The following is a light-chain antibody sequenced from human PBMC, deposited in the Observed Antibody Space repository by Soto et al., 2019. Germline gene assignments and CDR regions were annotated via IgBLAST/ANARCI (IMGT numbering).Light chain of an antibody. CDR2: GAS. J-gene: IGKJ3*01. CDR1: QSVSSSY. V-gene: IGKV3-20*01. CDR3: QPYGSSPPKIT. Sequence: EIVLTQSPGTLSLSPGERATLSCRASQSVSSSYLAWYQQKPGQAPRLLIYGASSRATGIPDRFSGSGSGTDFTLTISRLEPEDFAVYYCQPYGSSPPKITFGPGTKVDIK.